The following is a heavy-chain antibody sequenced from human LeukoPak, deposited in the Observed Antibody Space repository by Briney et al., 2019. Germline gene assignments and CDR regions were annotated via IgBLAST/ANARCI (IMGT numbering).Heavy chain of an antibody. CDR2: IIPIFGTA. CDR1: GGTFSSYA. J-gene: IGHJ4*02. CDR3: AINYYDSSGYQPFDY. D-gene: IGHD3-22*01. V-gene: IGHV1-69*05. Sequence: ASVKVSCKASGGTFSSYAISWVRQAPGQGLEWMGGIIPIFGTANYAQKFQGRVTITTDESTSTAYMELSNLRSEYTAVYYCAINYYDSSGYQPFDYWGQGTLVTVSS.